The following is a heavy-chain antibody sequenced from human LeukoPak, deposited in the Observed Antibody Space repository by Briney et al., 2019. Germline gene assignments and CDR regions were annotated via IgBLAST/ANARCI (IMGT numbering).Heavy chain of an antibody. J-gene: IGHJ4*02. Sequence: ASVKLSCKASGGTFSSYAISWVRQAPGQGLEWMGGIIPMFGTANYAQKFQGRVTITADKSTSTAYMELSSLRSEDTAVYYCARDPPGRPYSSSSYGWGQGTLVTVSS. CDR1: GGTFSSYA. D-gene: IGHD6-6*01. V-gene: IGHV1-69*06. CDR2: IIPMFGTA. CDR3: ARDPPGRPYSSSSYG.